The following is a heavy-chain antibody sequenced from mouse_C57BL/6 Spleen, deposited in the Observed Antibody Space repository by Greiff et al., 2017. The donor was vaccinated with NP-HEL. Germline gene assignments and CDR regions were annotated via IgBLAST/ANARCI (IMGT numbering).Heavy chain of an antibody. CDR3: ARYNVREDYDWFAY. CDR2: IDPSDSET. V-gene: IGHV1-52*01. D-gene: IGHD2-4*01. CDR1: GYTFTSYW. J-gene: IGHJ3*01. Sequence: QVQLQQPGAELVRPGSSVKLSCKASGYTFTSYWMHWVKQRPIQGLEWIGNIDPSDSETHYNQKFKDKATLTVDKSSSTAYMQLSSLTSEDSAVYYFARYNVREDYDWFAYWGQGTLVTVSA.